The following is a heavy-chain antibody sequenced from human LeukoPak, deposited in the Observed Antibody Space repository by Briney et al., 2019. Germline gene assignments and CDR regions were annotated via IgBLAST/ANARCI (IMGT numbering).Heavy chain of an antibody. V-gene: IGHV4-59*08. CDR3: ARHRAYSSSSPLDY. D-gene: IGHD6-6*01. CDR1: GGSLSSLY. J-gene: IGHJ4*02. CDR2: IYYTGST. Sequence: PSQTLSLTCSVSGGSLSSLYWSWARQPPRRGLEWIGYIYYTGSTNYNPSLKSRVTMFVDMSKNQFSLRLSSVTAADTAVYYCARHRAYSSSSPLDYWVQGGLVTVCS.